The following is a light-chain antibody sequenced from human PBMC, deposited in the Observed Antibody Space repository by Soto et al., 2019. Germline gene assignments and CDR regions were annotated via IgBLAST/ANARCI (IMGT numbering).Light chain of an antibody. CDR2: GAS. J-gene: IGKJ2*01. CDR3: QHYGTSPPYT. Sequence: PGERATLSCRTSQSISNYLAWYQQKRGQAPRLLIYGASSRATGIPDRFSGSGSGTDFTLTISRLEPEDFAVYYCQHYGTSPPYTFGQGTKLGIK. V-gene: IGKV3-20*01. CDR1: QSISNY.